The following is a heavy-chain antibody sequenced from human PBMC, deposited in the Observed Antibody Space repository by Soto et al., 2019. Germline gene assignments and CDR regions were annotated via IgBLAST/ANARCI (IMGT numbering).Heavy chain of an antibody. V-gene: IGHV1-8*01. D-gene: IGHD3-9*01. CDR1: GYTFTSYD. CDR2: MNPNSGNT. CDR3: ARGLGGLLRYFDWLSDQSDASDI. J-gene: IGHJ3*02. Sequence: ASVKVSCKASGYTFTSYDINWVRQATGQGLEWMGWMNPNSGNTGYAQKFQGRVTMTRNTSISTAYMELSSLRSEDTAVYYCARGLGGLLRYFDWLSDQSDASDIWGQGTMVTVSS.